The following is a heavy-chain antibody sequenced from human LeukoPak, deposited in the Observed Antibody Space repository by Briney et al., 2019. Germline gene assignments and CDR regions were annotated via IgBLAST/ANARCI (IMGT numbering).Heavy chain of an antibody. Sequence: SSETLSLTCTVSGGSISSGSYYWSWIRQPPGKGLEWIGYIYYSGSTNYNPSLKSRVTISVDTSKNQFSLKLSSVTAADTAVYYCARDRGYYDSSGYYLDYWGQGTLVTVSS. J-gene: IGHJ4*02. CDR1: GGSISSGSYY. CDR3: ARDRGYYDSSGYYLDY. V-gene: IGHV4-61*01. CDR2: IYYSGST. D-gene: IGHD3-22*01.